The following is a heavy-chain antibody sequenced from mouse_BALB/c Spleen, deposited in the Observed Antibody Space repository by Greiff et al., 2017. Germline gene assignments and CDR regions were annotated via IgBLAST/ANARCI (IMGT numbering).Heavy chain of an antibody. CDR3: ARDYYGSSYLYFDY. J-gene: IGHJ2*01. CDR1: GFSLTSYG. CDR2: IWAGGST. V-gene: IGHV2-9*02. D-gene: IGHD1-1*01. Sequence: QVQLQQLGPGLVAPSQSLSITCTVSGFSLTSYGVHWVRQPPGKGLEWLGVIWAGGSTNYNSALMSRLSISKDNSKSQVFLKMNSLQTDDTAMYYCARDYYGSSYLYFDYWGQGTTLTVSS.